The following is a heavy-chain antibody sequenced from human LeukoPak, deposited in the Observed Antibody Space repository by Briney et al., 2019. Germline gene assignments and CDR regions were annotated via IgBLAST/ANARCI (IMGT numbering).Heavy chain of an antibody. J-gene: IGHJ4*02. D-gene: IGHD3-16*02. CDR1: VYTFTGYY. Sequence: ASVKVSCKASVYTFTGYYMHWVRQAPGQGLEWMGWINPNSGGTNYAQKFQGRVTMTRDTSISTAYMELSRLRSDDTAVYYCARVTYDYVWGSYRREVYYFDYWGQGTLVTVSS. V-gene: IGHV1-2*02. CDR3: ARVTYDYVWGSYRREVYYFDY. CDR2: INPNSGGT.